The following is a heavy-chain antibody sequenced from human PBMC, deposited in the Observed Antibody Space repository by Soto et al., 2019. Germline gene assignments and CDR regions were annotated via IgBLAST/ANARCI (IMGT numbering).Heavy chain of an antibody. CDR3: ARESGRDSSGWFGNYYYGMDV. CDR2: ISAYNGNT. CDR1: GYTFTSYG. J-gene: IGHJ6*02. V-gene: IGHV1-18*01. D-gene: IGHD6-19*01. Sequence: QVQLVQSGAEVKKPGASVKVSCKASGYTFTSYGISWVRQAPGQGLEWMGWISAYNGNTNYAQKHQGRVTRTTDTSTSTAYMERRSLRSDDTAVYYWARESGRDSSGWFGNYYYGMDVWGQGTTVTVSS.